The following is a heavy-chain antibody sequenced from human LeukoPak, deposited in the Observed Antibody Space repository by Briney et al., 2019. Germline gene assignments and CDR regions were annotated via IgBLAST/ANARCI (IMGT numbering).Heavy chain of an antibody. J-gene: IGHJ6*03. D-gene: IGHD3-3*01. CDR2: IYYSGST. V-gene: IGHV4-59*01. CDR1: GGSISSYY. Sequence: SETLSLTCTVSGGSISSYYWSWIRQPPGKGLEWIGYIYYSGSTNYNPSLKSRVTISVDTSKNQFSLKLSSVTAADTAVYYCARVGYDFWSGQYYYYYYMDVWGKGTTVTVSS. CDR3: ARVGYDFWSGQYYYYYYMDV.